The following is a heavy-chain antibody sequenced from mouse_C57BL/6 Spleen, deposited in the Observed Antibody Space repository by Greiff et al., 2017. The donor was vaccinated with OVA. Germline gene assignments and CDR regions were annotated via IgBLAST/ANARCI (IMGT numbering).Heavy chain of an antibody. CDR1: GYTFTSYG. CDR3: ARGTQLGRSYFDD. CDR2: IYPRSGNT. Sequence: QVQLKQSGAELARPGASVKLSCKASGYTFTSYGISWVKQRTGQGLEWIGEIYPRSGNTYYNEKFKGKATLTADKSSSPAYMELRSLTSEDSAVYFCARGTQLGRSYFDDWGQGTTLTVSS. D-gene: IGHD4-1*02. J-gene: IGHJ2*01. V-gene: IGHV1-81*01.